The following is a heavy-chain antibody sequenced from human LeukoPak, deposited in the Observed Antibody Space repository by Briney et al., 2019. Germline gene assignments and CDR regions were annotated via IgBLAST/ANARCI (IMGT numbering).Heavy chain of an antibody. Sequence: PSETLSLTCTVSGGSISSSSYCWGWIRQPPGKGLEWIGSIYYSGSTNYNPSLKSRVTISVDTSKNQFSLKLSSVTAADTAVYYCARSPTVAAAGSMWDSGGYFDLWGRGTLVTVSS. J-gene: IGHJ2*01. CDR3: ARSPTVAAAGSMWDSGGYFDL. D-gene: IGHD6-13*01. V-gene: IGHV4-39*07. CDR1: GGSISSSSYC. CDR2: IYYSGST.